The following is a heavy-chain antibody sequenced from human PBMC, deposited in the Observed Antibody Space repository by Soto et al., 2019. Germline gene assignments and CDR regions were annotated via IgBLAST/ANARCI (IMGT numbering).Heavy chain of an antibody. D-gene: IGHD5-12*01. Sequence: SETLSLTCTVSGGSVSSGSYYWSWIRQPPGKGLEWIGYIYYSGSTNYNPSLKSRVTISVDTSKKKFSLKLSSVTAADTAVYYCARQRWLQYNFDYWGQGTLVTVSS. CDR2: IYYSGST. J-gene: IGHJ4*02. CDR1: GGSVSSGSYY. CDR3: ARQRWLQYNFDY. V-gene: IGHV4-61*01.